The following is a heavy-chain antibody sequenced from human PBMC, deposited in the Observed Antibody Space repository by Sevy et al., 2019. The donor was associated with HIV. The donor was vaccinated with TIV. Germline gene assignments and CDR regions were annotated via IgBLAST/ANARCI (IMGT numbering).Heavy chain of an antibody. V-gene: IGHV3-21*01. CDR2: ISSSSSYI. D-gene: IGHD2-2*01. Sequence: GGSLRLSCAASGFTFSSYSMNWVRQAPGKGLEWVSSISSSSSYIYYAASVKGRFTISRDNAKNSLYLQMNSLRAEDTAVYYCAMDPVDIVVVPAAISYYYYYYGMDVWGQGTTVTVSS. J-gene: IGHJ6*02. CDR1: GFTFSSYS. CDR3: AMDPVDIVVVPAAISYYYYYYGMDV.